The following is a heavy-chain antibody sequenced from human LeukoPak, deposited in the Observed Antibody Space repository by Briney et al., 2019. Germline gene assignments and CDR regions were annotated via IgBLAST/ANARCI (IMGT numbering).Heavy chain of an antibody. CDR3: ARAGYDFWSGYRPFFDY. Sequence: SETLSLTCTVSGGSISSGGYYWSWIRQPPGKGLEWIGYIYHSGSTYYNPSLKSRVTISVDRSKNQFSLKLSSVTAADTAVYYCARAGYDFWSGYRPFFDYWGQGTLVTVSS. CDR2: IYHSGST. CDR1: GGSISSGGYY. D-gene: IGHD3-3*01. J-gene: IGHJ4*02. V-gene: IGHV4-30-2*01.